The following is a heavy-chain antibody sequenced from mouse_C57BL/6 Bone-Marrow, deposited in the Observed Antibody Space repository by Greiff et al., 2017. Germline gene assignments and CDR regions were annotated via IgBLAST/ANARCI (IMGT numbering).Heavy chain of an antibody. V-gene: IGHV1-69*01. CDR3: ARAIYDYDERCYAMDY. D-gene: IGHD2-4*01. CDR1: GYTFTSYW. Sequence: QVQLQQPGAELVMPGASVKLSCKASGYTFTSYWMHWVKQRPGQGLEWIGEIDPSDSYTNYNQKFKGKSTLTVDKSSSTAYMQLSSLTSEDSAVYYCARAIYDYDERCYAMDYWGQGTSVTVSS. J-gene: IGHJ4*01. CDR2: IDPSDSYT.